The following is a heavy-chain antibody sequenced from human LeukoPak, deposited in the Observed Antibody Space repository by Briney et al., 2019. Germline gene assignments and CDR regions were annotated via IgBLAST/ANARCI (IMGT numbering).Heavy chain of an antibody. Sequence: PSETLSLTCTVSGGSINTPNYYWGWIRQTPGKGLEWIGNIFYSGGTYYSPSLTSRVTISLDTSKNQFSLKLSSVTAADTAVYYCARRERWLQWFRRAFDIWGQGTMVTVSS. CDR1: GGSINTPNYY. CDR3: ARRERWLQWFRRAFDI. J-gene: IGHJ3*02. CDR2: IFYSGGT. D-gene: IGHD5-24*01. V-gene: IGHV4-39*07.